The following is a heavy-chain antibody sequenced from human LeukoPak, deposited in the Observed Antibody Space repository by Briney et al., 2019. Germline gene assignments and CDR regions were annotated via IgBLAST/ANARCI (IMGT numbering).Heavy chain of an antibody. Sequence: GGSLRLSCAASGFTFSSSAMHWVRQAPGKGLEWVAVISYDESNKYYADSVKGRFTISRDNSKNTLYLQMNSLRAEDTAVYYCASVPLRFLEWSPWGETWDYWGQGTHVTVSS. V-gene: IGHV3-30*03. CDR3: ASVPLRFLEWSPWGETWDY. CDR2: ISYDESNK. J-gene: IGHJ4*02. D-gene: IGHD3-3*01. CDR1: GFTFSSSA.